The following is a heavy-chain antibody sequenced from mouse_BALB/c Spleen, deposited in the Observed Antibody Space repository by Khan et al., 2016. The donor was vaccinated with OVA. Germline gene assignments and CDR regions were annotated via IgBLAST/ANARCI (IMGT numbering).Heavy chain of an antibody. V-gene: IGHV5-6*01. D-gene: IGHD1-1*01. CDR2: ISTGGSYT. CDR3: ARLAYYYDSEGFAY. CDR1: GFTFSTYG. Sequence: EVELVESGGDLVKPGGSLKLSCAASGFTFSTYGMSWVRQTPDKRLEWVVTISTGGSYTYYPDSVKGRFTISRDNAKNTLYLQMSSLKSEDTAMFYCARLAYYYDSEGFAYWGQGTLVTVSA. J-gene: IGHJ3*01.